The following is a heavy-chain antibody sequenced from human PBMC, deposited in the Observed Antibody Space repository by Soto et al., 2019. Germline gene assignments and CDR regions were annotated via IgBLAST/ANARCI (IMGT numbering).Heavy chain of an antibody. Sequence: SETLSLTCAVYGGSFSGYYWSWIRQPPGKGLEWIGEINHSGSTNYNPSLKSRVTISVDTSKNQFSLKLSSVTAADTAVYYCARLVQLLQGRWFDPWGQGTLVTVSS. J-gene: IGHJ5*02. V-gene: IGHV4-34*01. CDR3: ARLVQLLQGRWFDP. CDR1: GGSFSGYY. CDR2: INHSGST. D-gene: IGHD2-15*01.